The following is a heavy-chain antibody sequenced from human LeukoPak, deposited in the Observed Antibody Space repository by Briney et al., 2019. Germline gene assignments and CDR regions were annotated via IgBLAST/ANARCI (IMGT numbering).Heavy chain of an antibody. V-gene: IGHV1-69*02. D-gene: IGHD3-3*01. CDR2: IIPILGIA. CDR3: ARADGYYDFWSGYYLNY. J-gene: IGHJ4*02. Sequence: PMASVKVSCKASGGTFNSYTISWVRQAPGQGLEWMGRIIPILGIANYAQKFQGRVTITADKSTSTAYMELGSLRSEDTAVYYCARADGYYDFWSGYYLNYWGQGTLVTVSS. CDR1: GGTFNSYT.